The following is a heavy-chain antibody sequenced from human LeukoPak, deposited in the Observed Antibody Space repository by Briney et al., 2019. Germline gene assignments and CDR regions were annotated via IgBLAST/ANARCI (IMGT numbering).Heavy chain of an antibody. CDR1: GGSFSGYY. J-gene: IGHJ4*02. V-gene: IGHV4-34*01. CDR3: ARSPRYYFDY. Sequence: PSETLSLTCAVYGGSFSGYYWSWIRQPPGKGLEWIGEINHSGSTNYNPSLKSRVTISVDTFKNQFSLKLSSVTAADTAVYYCARSPRYYFDYWGQGTLVTVSS. CDR2: INHSGST.